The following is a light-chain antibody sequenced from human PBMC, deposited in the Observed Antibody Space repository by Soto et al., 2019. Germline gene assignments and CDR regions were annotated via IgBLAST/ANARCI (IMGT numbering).Light chain of an antibody. CDR2: GAS. J-gene: IGKJ4*01. V-gene: IGKV3-15*01. Sequence: EIVMTQSPATLSVSPGERATLSCRASQSVSSNLAWYQQKPGQAPRLLIYGASTRATGIPARFSGSGSGTEFTLTISSLQSEDFAVYSCQQYNNGPAGRLLTFGGGNKVEIK. CDR1: QSVSSN. CDR3: QQYNNGPAGRLLT.